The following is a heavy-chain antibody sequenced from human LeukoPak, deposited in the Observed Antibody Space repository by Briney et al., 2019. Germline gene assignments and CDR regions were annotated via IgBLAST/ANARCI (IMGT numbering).Heavy chain of an antibody. V-gene: IGHV3-30*03. CDR1: GFTFSPYA. CDR2: ISNDGSNK. D-gene: IGHD3-22*01. J-gene: IGHJ4*02. CDR3: ATSLYYYDSSGYYGY. Sequence: GGSLRLSCAASGFTFSPYAMHWVRQAPGKGLEWVALISNDGSNKYYADSVKGRFTISRDNSKNTLDLQMNSLRSEDTAVYYCATSLYYYDSSGYYGYWGQGTLVTVSS.